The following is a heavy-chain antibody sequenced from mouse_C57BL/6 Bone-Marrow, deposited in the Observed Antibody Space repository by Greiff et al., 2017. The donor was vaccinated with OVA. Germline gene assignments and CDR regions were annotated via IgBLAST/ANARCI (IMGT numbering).Heavy chain of an antibody. J-gene: IGHJ2*01. D-gene: IGHD1-1*01. CDR3: AGGSSF. CDR1: GFNINNTY. Sequence: EVQGVESVAELVRPGASVKLSCTASGFNINNTYMHWVKQRPEQGLEWIGRIDPANGNTKYASKFPGKVTITADTSSNTVYLQLSSLTSEDTAIFYCAGGSSFGGEGTTLTVSA. V-gene: IGHV14-3*01. CDR2: IDPANGNT.